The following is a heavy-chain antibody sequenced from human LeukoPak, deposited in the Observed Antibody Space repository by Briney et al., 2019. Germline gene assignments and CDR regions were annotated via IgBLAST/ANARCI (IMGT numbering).Heavy chain of an antibody. CDR2: LHSSGDHT. CDR3: VHFWSGYYEEGTAFDI. Sequence: NPGGSLRLSCVATGFTFSSFSMNWVRQAPGKGLEWVSSLHSSGDHTYYADSVKGRFTISRDNAQNSMYLQMNSLRAEDTAVYFCVHFWSGYYEEGTAFDIWGQGTTLTVSS. CDR1: GFTFSSFS. J-gene: IGHJ3*02. V-gene: IGHV3-21*01. D-gene: IGHD3-3*02.